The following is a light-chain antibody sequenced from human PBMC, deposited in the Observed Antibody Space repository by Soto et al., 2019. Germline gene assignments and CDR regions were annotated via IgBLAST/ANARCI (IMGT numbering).Light chain of an antibody. CDR3: QQLNSYPSIT. Sequence: DIQLTQYPSFLSASVGDRVTSTCRGSQGISSYLAWYQQKPGKAPKLLIYAASTLQSGVPSRFSGSGSGTEFTLTISSLQPEDFATYYCQQLNSYPSITFGQGTRLEIK. CDR2: AAS. CDR1: QGISSY. V-gene: IGKV1-9*01. J-gene: IGKJ5*01.